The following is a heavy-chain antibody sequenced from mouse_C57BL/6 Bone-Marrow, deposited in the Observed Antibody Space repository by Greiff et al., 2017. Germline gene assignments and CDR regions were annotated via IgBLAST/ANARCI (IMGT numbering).Heavy chain of an antibody. Sequence: QVQLKQSGAELVRPGTSVKVSCKASGYAFTNYLIEWVKQRPGQGLEWIGVINPGSGGTNYNEKFKGKATLTADKSSSTAYMQLSSLTSEDSAVYFCARRAILLRFYFDVWGTGTTVTVSS. V-gene: IGHV1-54*01. J-gene: IGHJ1*03. D-gene: IGHD1-1*01. CDR3: ARRAILLRFYFDV. CDR2: INPGSGGT. CDR1: GYAFTNYL.